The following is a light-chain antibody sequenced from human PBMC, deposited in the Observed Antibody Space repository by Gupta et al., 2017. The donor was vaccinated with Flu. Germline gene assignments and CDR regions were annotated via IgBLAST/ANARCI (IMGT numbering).Light chain of an antibody. J-gene: IGKJ4*01. Sequence: DLVMPQSPDSLAVSLGERATINCKSGQSVLYTSNNKNYLAWYQHKPGQPPKLLIYWASTRESGVPDRFSGSGSRTEFTLTISSLQAEDVAVYYCQQYYSAPYTFGGGTKVEIK. CDR1: QSVLYTSNNKNY. CDR3: QQYYSAPYT. V-gene: IGKV4-1*01. CDR2: WAS.